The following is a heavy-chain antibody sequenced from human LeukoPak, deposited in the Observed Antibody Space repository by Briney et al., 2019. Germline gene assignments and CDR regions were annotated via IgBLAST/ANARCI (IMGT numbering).Heavy chain of an antibody. V-gene: IGHV3-23*01. D-gene: IGHD6-19*01. CDR1: GFTFSSYA. CDR2: ISGSGGST. Sequence: GGSLRLSCAASGFTFSSYAMSWVRQAPGKGLEWVSAISGSGGSTYYADSVKGRFTISRDNSKNTLYLQMNSLRAEDTALYYCAKDTYAHYRSGSSDYWGQGTLVTVSS. CDR3: AKDTYAHYRSGSSDY. J-gene: IGHJ4*02.